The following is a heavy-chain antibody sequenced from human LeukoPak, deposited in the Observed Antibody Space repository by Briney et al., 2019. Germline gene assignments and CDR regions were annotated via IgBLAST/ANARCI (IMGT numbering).Heavy chain of an antibody. D-gene: IGHD1-1*01. CDR1: GYTFTSNY. J-gene: IGHJ4*02. V-gene: IGHV1-46*01. Sequence: GASVKVSCKASGYTFTSNYMHWGRQAPGQGLEWMGIIDPSGGSTSYAQKFQGRVTMTRDTSTSTVYMELSSLRSEDTAVYYCARDNTTTGPFDYWGQGTLVTVSS. CDR2: IDPSGGST. CDR3: ARDNTTTGPFDY.